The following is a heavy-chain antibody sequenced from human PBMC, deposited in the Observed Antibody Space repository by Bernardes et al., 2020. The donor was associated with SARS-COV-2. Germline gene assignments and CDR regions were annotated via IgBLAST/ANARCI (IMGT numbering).Heavy chain of an antibody. J-gene: IGHJ6*02. CDR1: GGSFSGYY. D-gene: IGHD4-4*01. CDR3: ASLPPYSNYYYYYYGMDV. CDR2: MNHSGST. V-gene: IGHV4-34*01. Sequence: SETLSLTCAVYGGSFSGYYWSWIRQPPGKGLEWIGEMNHSGSTNYNPSLKSRVTISVDTSKNQFSLKLSSVTAADTAVYYCASLPPYSNYYYYYYGMDVWGQGTTVTVSS.